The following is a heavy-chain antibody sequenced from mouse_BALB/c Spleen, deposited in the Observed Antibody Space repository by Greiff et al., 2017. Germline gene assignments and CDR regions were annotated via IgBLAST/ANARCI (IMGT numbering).Heavy chain of an antibody. CDR3: AREGYDGLFAY. CDR2: ILPGSGST. D-gene: IGHD2-14*01. CDR1: GYTFSSYW. J-gene: IGHJ3*01. V-gene: IGHV1-9*01. Sequence: SGAELMKPGASVKISCKATGYTFSSYWIEWVKQRPGHGLEWIGEILPGSGSTNYNEKFKGKATFTADTSSNTAYMQLSSLTSEDSAVYYCAREGYDGLFAYWGQGTLVTVSA.